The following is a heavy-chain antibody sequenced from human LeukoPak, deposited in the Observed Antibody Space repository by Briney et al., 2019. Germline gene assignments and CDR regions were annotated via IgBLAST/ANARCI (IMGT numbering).Heavy chain of an antibody. J-gene: IGHJ5*02. CDR1: GGSISSSSHY. CDR3: ARVPYSSAPKSRLAFDP. V-gene: IGHV4-61*05. D-gene: IGHD3-22*01. CDR2: IYYSGST. Sequence: SETLSLTCTVSGGSISSSSHYWGWIRQPPGKGLEWIGYIYYSGSTNYNPSLKSRVTISVDTSKNQFSLKLSSVTAADTAVYYCARVPYSSAPKSRLAFDPWGQGTLVTVSS.